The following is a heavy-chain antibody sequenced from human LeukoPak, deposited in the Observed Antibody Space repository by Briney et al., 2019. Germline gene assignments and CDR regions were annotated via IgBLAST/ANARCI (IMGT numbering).Heavy chain of an antibody. D-gene: IGHD3-16*02. Sequence: SETLSLTCAVYGGSFSGYYWSWIRQPPGKGLEWIGEINHSGSTNYNPSLKSRVTISVDTSKNQFSLRLSSVTAADTAVYYCARLGYYDYVWGSYPTPQFDYWGQGTLVTVSS. CDR3: ARLGYYDYVWGSYPTPQFDY. CDR2: INHSGST. J-gene: IGHJ4*02. V-gene: IGHV4-34*01. CDR1: GGSFSGYY.